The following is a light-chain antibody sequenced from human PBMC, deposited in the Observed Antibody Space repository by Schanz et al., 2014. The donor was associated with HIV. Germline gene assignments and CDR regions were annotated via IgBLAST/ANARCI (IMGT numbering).Light chain of an antibody. J-gene: IGLJ2*01. Sequence: QSVLTQPPSVSAAPGQKVAISCSGGSSNPRDNYVPWHQQFPGTAPKLLIYDNNRRPSGIPGRFSGAKSGTSATLGITGLQTGDEADYYCVTWDSSLSVVVFGGGTKLTVL. CDR2: DNN. CDR3: VTWDSSLSVVV. V-gene: IGLV1-51*01. CDR1: SSNPRDNY.